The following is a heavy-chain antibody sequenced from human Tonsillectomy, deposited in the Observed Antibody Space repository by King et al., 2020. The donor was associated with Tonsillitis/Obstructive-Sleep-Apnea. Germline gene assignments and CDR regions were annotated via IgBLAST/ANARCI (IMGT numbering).Heavy chain of an antibody. D-gene: IGHD6-13*01. CDR2: ISAYNGNT. J-gene: IGHJ4*02. CDR1: GYTFTSYG. CDR3: ARDSSSWYGALPGFDY. Sequence: QLVQSGAEVKKPGASVKVSCKASGYTFTSYGISWVRQAPGQGLEWMGWISAYNGNTNYAQKLQGRVTMTTDTSTSTAYIELRSLRSDDTAVYYCARDSSSWYGALPGFDYWGQGTLVTVSS. V-gene: IGHV1-18*01.